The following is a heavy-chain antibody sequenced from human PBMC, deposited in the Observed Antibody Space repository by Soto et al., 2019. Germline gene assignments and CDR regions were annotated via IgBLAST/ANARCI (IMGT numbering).Heavy chain of an antibody. J-gene: IGHJ4*02. CDR3: ARGPRGIAAAGLDY. D-gene: IGHD6-13*01. CDR1: GFTFSSYS. Sequence: PGGSLRLSCAASGFTFSSYSMNWFRQAPGKGLGWVSSISSSSSYIYYADSVKGRFTISRDNAKNSLYLQMNSLRAEDTAVYYCARGPRGIAAAGLDYWGQGTLVTVSS. CDR2: ISSSSSYI. V-gene: IGHV3-21*01.